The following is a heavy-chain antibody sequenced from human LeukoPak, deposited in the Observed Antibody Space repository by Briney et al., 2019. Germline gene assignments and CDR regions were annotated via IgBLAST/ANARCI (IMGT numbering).Heavy chain of an antibody. D-gene: IGHD4-17*01. CDR1: GYTFTSYA. Sequence: GAPVKVSCKASGYTFTSYAMHWVRQAPGQRLEWMGWINAGNGNTKYSQKFQGRVTITRDTSASTAYMELSSLRSEDTAVYYCARAPGYGDSPGSYWGQGTLVTVSS. J-gene: IGHJ4*02. V-gene: IGHV1-3*01. CDR3: ARAPGYGDSPGSY. CDR2: INAGNGNT.